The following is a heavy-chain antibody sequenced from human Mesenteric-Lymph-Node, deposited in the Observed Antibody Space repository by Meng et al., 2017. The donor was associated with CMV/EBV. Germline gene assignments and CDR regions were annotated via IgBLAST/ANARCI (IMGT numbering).Heavy chain of an antibody. CDR3: ASGLRLYSSGWFYFDY. V-gene: IGHV4-61*01. CDR2: IYYSGNT. CDR1: GGSVSSGSYY. D-gene: IGHD6-19*01. J-gene: IGHJ4*02. Sequence: SETLSLTCTVSGGSVSSGSYYWSWIRQPPGKGLEWIGYIYYSGNTNYNPSLKSRVTMSLDMSDNQFSLKLRSVTAADTAVYYCASGLRLYSSGWFYFDYWGQGTLVTVSS.